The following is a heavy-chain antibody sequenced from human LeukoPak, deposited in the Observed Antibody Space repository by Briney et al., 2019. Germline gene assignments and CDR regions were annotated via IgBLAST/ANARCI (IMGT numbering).Heavy chain of an antibody. J-gene: IGHJ4*02. CDR1: GGSFSGDY. Sequence: SETLSLTCAVYGGSFSGDYWSWIRQPAGKGLEWIGRIYTSGSTNYNSSLKSRVTMSVDTSKNQFSLKLSSVTAADTAVYYCARDRGGDFWSGYYFDYWGQGTLVTVSS. V-gene: IGHV4-4*07. D-gene: IGHD3-3*01. CDR2: IYTSGST. CDR3: ARDRGGDFWSGYYFDY.